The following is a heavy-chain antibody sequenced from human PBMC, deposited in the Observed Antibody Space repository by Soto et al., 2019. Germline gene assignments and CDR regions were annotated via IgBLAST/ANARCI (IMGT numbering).Heavy chain of an antibody. V-gene: IGHV3-33*01. CDR1: CFTFSHHG. D-gene: IGHD2-21*01. J-gene: IGHJ4*02. Sequence: QVQLVESGGGVVQPGTSLRLSCAASCFTFSHHGIHWVRQAPGKGLEWVAVIWYDGSLKYYGDSVQGRFTVSRDNSKNTVYLQMNSLRVEDTAVYYCARWDLDWWGQGTLVTVSS. CDR3: ARWDLDW. CDR2: IWYDGSLK.